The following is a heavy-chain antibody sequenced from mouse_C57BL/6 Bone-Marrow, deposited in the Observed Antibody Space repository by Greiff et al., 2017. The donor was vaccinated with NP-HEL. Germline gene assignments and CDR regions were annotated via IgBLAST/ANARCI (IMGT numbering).Heavy chain of an antibody. V-gene: IGHV5-16*01. CDR1: GFTFRDYY. J-gene: IGHJ3*01. Sequence: EVKLVESEGGLVQPGSSMKLSCTASGFTFRDYYMAWVRQVPEKGLEWVANINYDGSSTYYLDSLKSRFIISRDNAKNILYLQMSSLKSEDTATYYCAREGCSDRCAYWGQGTLVTVSA. D-gene: IGHD1-1*01. CDR2: INYDGSST. CDR3: AREGCSDRCAY.